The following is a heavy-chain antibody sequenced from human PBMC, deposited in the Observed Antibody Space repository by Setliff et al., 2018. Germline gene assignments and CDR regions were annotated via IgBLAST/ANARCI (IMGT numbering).Heavy chain of an antibody. Sequence: SETLSLTCAVTGASINSLSWWSWVRQSPAKGLEWIGENYTSWSTNYNPSLKSRVTISLDTSKNQFSLHLTAVTAADTAVYYCARATSGWYSAYYYYMDVWGKGTTVTVSS. CDR1: GASINSLSW. D-gene: IGHD6-19*01. J-gene: IGHJ6*03. CDR3: ARATSGWYSAYYYYMDV. CDR2: NYTSWST. V-gene: IGHV4-4*02.